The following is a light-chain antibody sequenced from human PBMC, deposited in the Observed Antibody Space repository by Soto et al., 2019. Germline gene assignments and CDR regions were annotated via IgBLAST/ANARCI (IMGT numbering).Light chain of an antibody. V-gene: IGKV3-15*01. CDR2: GAS. CDR3: QQYNYWPPLT. CDR1: QSVRSN. Sequence: EIVMTQSPATLSVSPGERATLSCRASQSVRSNLAWYQQKPGQAPRLLIYGASTRATGIPARFSGSGSGTEFTLTISSLQSEDFAVYYCQQYNYWPPLTFGPGTKLDI. J-gene: IGKJ3*01.